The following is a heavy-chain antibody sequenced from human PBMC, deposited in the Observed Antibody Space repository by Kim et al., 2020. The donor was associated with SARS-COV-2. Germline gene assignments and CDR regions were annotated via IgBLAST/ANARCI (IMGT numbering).Heavy chain of an antibody. CDR3: ARETVLGNYYDSSGYYDYYGMDV. J-gene: IGHJ6*02. D-gene: IGHD3-22*01. V-gene: IGHV3-48*02. CDR1: GFTFSSYS. CDR2: ISSSSSTI. Sequence: GGSLRLSCAASGFTFSSYSMNWVRQAPGKGLEWVSYISSSSSTIYYADSVKGRFTISRDNAKNSLYLQMNSLRDEDTAVYYCARETVLGNYYDSSGYYDYYGMDVWGQGTTVTVSS.